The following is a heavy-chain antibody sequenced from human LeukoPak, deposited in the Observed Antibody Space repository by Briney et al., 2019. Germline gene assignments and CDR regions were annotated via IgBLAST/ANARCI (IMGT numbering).Heavy chain of an antibody. Sequence: ASVKLSCKVAGYTLTELSMNWVRRAPGQGLEWMGGFDPEDDEIIYAQRFQGRVTMTEDASTDTAYMELRSLRSEDTAVYYCATETGNFYFYSWGQGTLVTVSS. J-gene: IGHJ4*02. CDR1: GYTLTELS. V-gene: IGHV1-24*01. CDR2: FDPEDDEI. CDR3: ATETGNFYFYS. D-gene: IGHD1-7*01.